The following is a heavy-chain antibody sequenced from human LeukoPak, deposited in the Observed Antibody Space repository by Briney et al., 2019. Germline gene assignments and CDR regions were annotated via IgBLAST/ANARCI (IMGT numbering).Heavy chain of an antibody. V-gene: IGHV3-30*03. J-gene: IGHJ6*02. CDR2: ISYDGSNK. D-gene: IGHD6-19*01. Sequence: GGSLRLSCAASGFTFSSYGMHWVRQAPGKGLEWVAVISYDGSNKYYADSVKGRFTISRDNSKNTLYLQMNSLRAEDTAVYYCARDSSYHYYGMDVWGQGTTVTVSS. CDR1: GFTFSSYG. CDR3: ARDSSYHYYGMDV.